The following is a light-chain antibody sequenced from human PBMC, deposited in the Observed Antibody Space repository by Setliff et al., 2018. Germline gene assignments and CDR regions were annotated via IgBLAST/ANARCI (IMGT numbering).Light chain of an antibody. CDR2: NVS. Sequence: QSALAQPASVSGSPGQSITISCSGTSSDVGSYDLVSWYQQHPGKAPKLIIYNVSGRPSGVSHRFSGSKSDNTASLTISGLQAEDEADYYCNAYTSRSTYVFGRGTKV. V-gene: IGLV2-14*03. J-gene: IGLJ1*01. CDR3: NAYTSRSTYV. CDR1: SSDVGSYDL.